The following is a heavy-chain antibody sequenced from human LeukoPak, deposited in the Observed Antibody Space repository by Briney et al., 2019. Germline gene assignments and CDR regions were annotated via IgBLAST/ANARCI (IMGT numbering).Heavy chain of an antibody. J-gene: IGHJ5*02. V-gene: IGHV1-46*01. CDR2: INPNAGTT. CDR1: GYSFTSHY. CDR3: ARGGFGLGVGATRGLNWFDP. Sequence: ASVKVSCKSSGYSFTSHYIHWVRQAPAQGLEWMGRINPNAGTTTSAPKFQGRVTITRDTSTSTVYMELRSLRSEDTAVYYCARGGFGLGVGATRGLNWFDPWGQGTLVTVSS. D-gene: IGHD1-26*01.